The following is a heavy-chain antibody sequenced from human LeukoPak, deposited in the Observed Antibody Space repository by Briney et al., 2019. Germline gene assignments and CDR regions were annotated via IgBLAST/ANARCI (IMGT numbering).Heavy chain of an antibody. Sequence: ASVKVSCKASGGTFSSYIISWVRQAPGQGLEWMGRIIPILGIANYAQKFQGRVTITTDESTSTAYMELSSLRSEDTAVYYCARAGGGDNYWGQGTLVTVSS. V-gene: IGHV1-69*16. D-gene: IGHD2-21*02. J-gene: IGHJ4*02. CDR1: GGTFSSYI. CDR3: ARAGGGDNY. CDR2: IIPILGIA.